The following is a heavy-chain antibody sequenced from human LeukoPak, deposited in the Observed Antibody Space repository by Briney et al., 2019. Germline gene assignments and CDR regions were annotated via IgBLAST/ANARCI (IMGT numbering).Heavy chain of an antibody. D-gene: IGHD6-13*01. V-gene: IGHV3-7*01. CDR3: ARDVSSSWLDAFDI. CDR2: IKQDGSEK. J-gene: IGHJ3*02. CDR1: TFTFSDYG. Sequence: GGSLRLSCVGSTFTFSDYGMHWVRQAPGKGLEWVANIKQDGSEKYYVDSVKGRFTISRDNAQNSLYLQMNSLTAEDTAVYFCARDVSSSWLDAFDIWGQGTMVTVSS.